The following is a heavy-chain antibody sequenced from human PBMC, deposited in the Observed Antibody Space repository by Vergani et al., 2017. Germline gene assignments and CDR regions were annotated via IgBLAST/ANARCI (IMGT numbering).Heavy chain of an antibody. CDR3: AKSRGRYYEFWSGYYTGMGFDY. Sequence: EVQLVESGGGLVKPGGSLRLSCAASGFTFSSYAMSWVRQAPGKGLEWVSAISGSGGSTYYADSVKGRFTISRDNSKNTLYLQMNSLRAEDTAVYYCAKSRGRYYEFWSGYYTGMGFDYWGQGTLVTVSS. D-gene: IGHD3-3*01. CDR1: GFTFSSYA. J-gene: IGHJ4*02. V-gene: IGHV3-23*04. CDR2: ISGSGGST.